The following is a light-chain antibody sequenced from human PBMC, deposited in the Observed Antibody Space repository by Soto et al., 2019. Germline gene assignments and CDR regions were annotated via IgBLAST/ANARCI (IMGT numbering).Light chain of an antibody. CDR3: QQYNNGPGT. V-gene: IGKV3-15*01. CDR1: QSVGSD. CDR2: AAS. Sequence: ERVMTQSPGTLSVSPGERVTLSCRASQSVGSDLAWYQQKPGQAPRVLIYAASTRATGIPARFSGSGSGTEFTRTISSLQSEDFAVYYCQQYNNGPGTFGRGIKVEIK. J-gene: IGKJ1*01.